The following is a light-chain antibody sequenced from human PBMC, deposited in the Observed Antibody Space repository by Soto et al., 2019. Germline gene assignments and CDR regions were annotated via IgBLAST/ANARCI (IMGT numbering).Light chain of an antibody. CDR3: QQYGVSPWT. V-gene: IGKV3-20*01. CDR2: GAS. CDR1: QSIRSTY. J-gene: IGKJ1*01. Sequence: EVVLTQSPATLSLSPGERATLSCRASQSIRSTYLAWYQHKAAQAPTLLISGASKRATGIPDRFSGSGSGTDFTLTISRLEPDDFAVYFCQQYGVSPWTFGQGTKVDIK.